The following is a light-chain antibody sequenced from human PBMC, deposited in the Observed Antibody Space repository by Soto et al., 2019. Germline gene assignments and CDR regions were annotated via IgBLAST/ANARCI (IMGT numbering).Light chain of an antibody. CDR3: SSGTSDSTLL. CDR1: SSDVGRYNR. Sequence: QSALTQPPSVSGSPGQSVTISCTGTSSDVGRYNRVSWYQQSPGTAPKLMIYEVKNRPSGVPDRFSGSKSGNTASLTISGLQAEDEGDYYCSSGTSDSTLLFGGGTKLTVL. V-gene: IGLV2-18*02. J-gene: IGLJ2*01. CDR2: EVK.